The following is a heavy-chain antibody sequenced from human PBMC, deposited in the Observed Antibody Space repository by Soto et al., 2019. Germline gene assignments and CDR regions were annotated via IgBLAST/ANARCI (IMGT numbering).Heavy chain of an antibody. V-gene: IGHV4-4*07. J-gene: IGHJ4*02. CDR3: ARRDSSSSGRAFDS. Sequence: QVQLQESGPGLVKPSETLSLTCTVSGGSISNYYWSWFRQPAGKRLEWIGRFYTNGGTNYNPSFKSRVTMSVDTSKNQFSLKLSSVTAADTAMYYCARRDSSSSGRAFDSWGQGTLVTVSS. CDR1: GGSISNYY. CDR2: FYTNGGT. D-gene: IGHD6-6*01.